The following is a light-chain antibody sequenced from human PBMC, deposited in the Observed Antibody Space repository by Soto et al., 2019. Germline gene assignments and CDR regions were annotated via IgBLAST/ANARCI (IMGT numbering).Light chain of an antibody. CDR1: TSDVGGYNY. J-gene: IGLJ1*01. CDR3: SSYTTASTYV. Sequence: QSVLAQPASVSGSPGQSITASCTGTTSDVGGYNYVSWYQQYPGKAPKLIIYEVSNRPSGISDRFSGSKSGNTASLTISGLQTEDEADFYCSSYTTASTYVFGRGTKVTVL. V-gene: IGLV2-14*01. CDR2: EVS.